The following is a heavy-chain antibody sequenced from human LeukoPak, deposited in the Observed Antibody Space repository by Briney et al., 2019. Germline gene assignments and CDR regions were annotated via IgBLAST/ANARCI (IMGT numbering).Heavy chain of an antibody. CDR3: ARDLGSSPDY. CDR2: IYSGGST. J-gene: IGHJ4*02. Sequence: GGSLRLSCAASGFTFSNYWMSWVRQAPGKGLEWVSLIYSGGSTYYADSVKGRFTISRDNSKNTLYLQMNSLRAEDTAVYYCARDLGSSPDYWGQGTLVTVSS. D-gene: IGHD2-2*01. CDR1: GFTFSNYW. V-gene: IGHV3-66*01.